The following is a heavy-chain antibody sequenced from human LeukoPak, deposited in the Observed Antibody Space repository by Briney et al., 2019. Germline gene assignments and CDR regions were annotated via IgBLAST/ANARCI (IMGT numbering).Heavy chain of an antibody. D-gene: IGHD3-10*01. CDR2: ISAYNGNT. V-gene: IGHV1-18*01. Sequence: ASVKVSCKASGYTFTSYGISGVRQAPGQGLEWMGWISAYNGNTNYAQKLQGRVTMTTDTSTSTAYMELRSLRSEDTAVYYCARETTYGSGSYDLDYWGQGTLVTVSS. J-gene: IGHJ4*02. CDR3: ARETTYGSGSYDLDY. CDR1: GYTFTSYG.